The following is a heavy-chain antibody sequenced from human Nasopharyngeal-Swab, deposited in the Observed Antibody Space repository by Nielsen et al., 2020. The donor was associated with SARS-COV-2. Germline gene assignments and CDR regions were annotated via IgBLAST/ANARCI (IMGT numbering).Heavy chain of an antibody. Sequence: GGSLRLSCAASGFTFDTFGMTWVRQAPGKGLEWVSRISGSGSGTYYADSVKGRFTISRDNSKNTLYLQMNGLRADDTAVYYCAKGGVSVYGDSYYFDFWGQGTLVTVSS. D-gene: IGHD4-17*01. CDR1: GFTFDTFG. J-gene: IGHJ4*02. CDR2: ISGSGSGT. V-gene: IGHV3-23*01. CDR3: AKGGVSVYGDSYYFDF.